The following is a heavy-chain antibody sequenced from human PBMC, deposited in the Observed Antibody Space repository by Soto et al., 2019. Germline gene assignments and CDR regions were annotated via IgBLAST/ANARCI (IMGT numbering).Heavy chain of an antibody. J-gene: IGHJ4*02. CDR3: ARELPSGSEHFDL. CDR1: GFTFSNYG. V-gene: IGHV3-48*02. Sequence: EVQLVQSGGGLVQPGGSLRLSCAASGFTFSNYGMNWVRPAPGKGLEWISYISMSSSTIYYSDSVKGRFTISLDKAKHSLYLQMNSLRDEDPAVYYCARELPSGSEHFDLWGQGALVTVSA. CDR2: ISMSSSTI. D-gene: IGHD1-26*01.